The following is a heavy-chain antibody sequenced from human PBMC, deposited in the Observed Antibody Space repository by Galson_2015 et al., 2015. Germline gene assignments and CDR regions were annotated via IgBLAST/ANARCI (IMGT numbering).Heavy chain of an antibody. D-gene: IGHD6-19*01. J-gene: IGHJ6*02. V-gene: IGHV6-1*01. CDR1: GDSVSSNSAA. CDR3: AKEGASGWAHYYYYGMDV. CDR2: TYYRSKWYN. Sequence: CAISGDSVSSNSAAWNWIRQSPSRGLEWLGRTYYRSKWYNDYAVSVKSRITINPDTSKNQFSLQLNSATPEDTAVYYCAKEGASGWAHYYYYGMDVWGQWTTVTVSS.